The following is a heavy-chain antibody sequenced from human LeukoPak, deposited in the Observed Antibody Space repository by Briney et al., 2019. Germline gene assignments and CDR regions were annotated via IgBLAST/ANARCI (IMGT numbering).Heavy chain of an antibody. CDR3: ARDLGSSTPSGI. Sequence: SETLSLTCTVSGYAFSSGFYWGWIRQPPGKGLEWIGEIYHSGSTNYSPSLKSRVTISVDKSRNLLFLKLNSVTAADTAVYYCARDLGSSTPSGIWGKGTTVTVSS. CDR1: GYAFSSGFY. V-gene: IGHV4-38-2*02. J-gene: IGHJ6*04. D-gene: IGHD3-16*01. CDR2: IYHSGST.